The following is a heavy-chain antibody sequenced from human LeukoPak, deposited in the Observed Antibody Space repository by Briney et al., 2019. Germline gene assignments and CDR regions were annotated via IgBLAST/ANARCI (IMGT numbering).Heavy chain of an antibody. J-gene: IGHJ4*02. CDR3: ARHSGHNMVATMGHFDY. CDR1: GVSINIRSYH. V-gene: IGHV4-39*01. Sequence: SETLSLTCTVSGVSINIRSYHWAWIRQSPEMGLQWIGSFFYSGSTDNNPSLKSRVSISLDTSKNHFSLNLYSVTAADTAVYYCARHSGHNMVATMGHFDYWGQGTLVTVSS. D-gene: IGHD5-12*01. CDR2: FFYSGST.